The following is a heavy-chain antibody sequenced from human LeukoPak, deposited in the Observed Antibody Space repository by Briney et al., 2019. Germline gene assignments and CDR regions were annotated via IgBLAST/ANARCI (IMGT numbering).Heavy chain of an antibody. CDR1: GGTFSSYA. Sequence: GASVKVSCKASGGTFSSYAISWVRQAPGQGLEWMGGIIPIFGTANYAQKFQGRVTITADESTSTAYMELSSLRSEDTAVYYCAREGSGSRTYYYGMDVWGQGTTVTVSS. D-gene: IGHD3-10*01. CDR2: IIPIFGTA. J-gene: IGHJ6*02. V-gene: IGHV1-69*13. CDR3: AREGSGSRTYYYGMDV.